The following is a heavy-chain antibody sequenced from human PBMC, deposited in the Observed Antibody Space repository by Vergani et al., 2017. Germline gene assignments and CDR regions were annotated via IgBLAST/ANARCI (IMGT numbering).Heavy chain of an antibody. CDR2: ISSTGSYI. J-gene: IGHJ6*03. Sequence: EVQLVESGGDFVQPGGSLTLSCAASGFNVGHYWMSWVRQAPGKGLEWVSAISSTGSYIYYADSVKGRFTISRDNAKNSLYLQMNSLRAEDTAVYYCARDPVEWILSHYYMDVWGKGTTVTVS. CDR3: ARDPVEWILSHYYMDV. V-gene: IGHV3-21*01. CDR1: GFNVGHYW. D-gene: IGHD3-3*01.